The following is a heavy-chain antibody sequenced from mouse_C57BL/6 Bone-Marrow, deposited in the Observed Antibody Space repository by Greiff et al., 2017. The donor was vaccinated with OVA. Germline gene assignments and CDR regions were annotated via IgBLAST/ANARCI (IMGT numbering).Heavy chain of an antibody. J-gene: IGHJ3*01. Sequence: VQLQQSGPVLVKPGVSVKMSCKASGYTFTDYYMNWVKQSHGKSLEWIGVINPYNGGTSYNQKFKGKATLTVDKSSSTAYMELNSLTSEDSAVYYCARYYYGRAWFAYWGQGTLVTVSA. CDR1: GYTFTDYY. CDR3: ARYYYGRAWFAY. V-gene: IGHV1-19*01. D-gene: IGHD1-1*01. CDR2: INPYNGGT.